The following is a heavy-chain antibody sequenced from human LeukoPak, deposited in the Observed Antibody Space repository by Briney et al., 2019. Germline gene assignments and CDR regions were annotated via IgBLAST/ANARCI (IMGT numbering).Heavy chain of an antibody. CDR2: IYSSGST. D-gene: IGHD3-22*01. CDR1: GGSISSYY. CDR3: ARLYDSSGYRPNWFDP. V-gene: IGHV4-59*01. Sequence: SETLSLTCTVSGGSISSYYWSWIRQPPGKGLEWIGYIYSSGSTNYNPSLKSRVTISVDTSKNQFSLKLSSVTAADTAVYYCARLYDSSGYRPNWFDPWGQGTLVTVSS. J-gene: IGHJ5*02.